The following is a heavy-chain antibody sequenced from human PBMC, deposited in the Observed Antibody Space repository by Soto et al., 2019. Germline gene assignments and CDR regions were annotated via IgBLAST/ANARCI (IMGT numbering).Heavy chain of an antibody. Sequence: GGSLRLSCAASGFTFSSYSMNWVCQAPGKGLEWVSSISSSSSYIYYADSVKGRFTISRDNAKNSLYLQMNSLRAEDTAVYYCARDRPYYYDSSGYIWGQGTLVTVSS. CDR1: GFTFSSYS. D-gene: IGHD3-22*01. J-gene: IGHJ4*02. CDR3: ARDRPYYYDSSGYI. V-gene: IGHV3-21*01. CDR2: ISSSSSYI.